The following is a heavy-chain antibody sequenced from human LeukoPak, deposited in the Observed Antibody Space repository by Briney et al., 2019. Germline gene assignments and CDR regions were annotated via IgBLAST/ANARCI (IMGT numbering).Heavy chain of an antibody. Sequence: TGGSLRLSCAASGFTFSNYGMHWVRQAPGEGLEWVTVISYDGSYKYYADSVKGRFTISRDNSKNTLYLQMNSLRAEDTAVYYCAKEKVVVVPAAILDYWGQGTLVTVSS. CDR2: ISYDGSYK. J-gene: IGHJ4*02. D-gene: IGHD2-2*01. CDR1: GFTFSNYG. CDR3: AKEKVVVVPAAILDY. V-gene: IGHV3-30*18.